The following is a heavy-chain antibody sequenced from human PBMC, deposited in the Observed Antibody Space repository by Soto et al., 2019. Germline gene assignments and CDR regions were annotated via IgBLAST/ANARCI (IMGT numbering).Heavy chain of an antibody. V-gene: IGHV4-31*03. Sequence: TLSLTCTVSGASISSGDYYWSWIRQHPGKGLEWIGYIYYSGSTYYNPSLKSRVSISVDTSKNQFSLKLSSVTAADTAVYYCATIYDSSGYYYGNNWFDPWGQGTLVTVSS. CDR1: GASISSGDYY. CDR2: IYYSGST. CDR3: ATIYDSSGYYYGNNWFDP. J-gene: IGHJ5*02. D-gene: IGHD3-22*01.